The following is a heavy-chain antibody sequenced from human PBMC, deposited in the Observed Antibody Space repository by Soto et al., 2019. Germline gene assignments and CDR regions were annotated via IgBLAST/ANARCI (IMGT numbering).Heavy chain of an antibody. Sequence: SETLSLTCTVSGGSISSYYWSWIRQPPGKGLEWIGYIYYSGRTNYNPSIKSRVTISEDASKNQFSLKLSSVTAADTAVYYCARGSDSALGYWGQGTLVTVSS. J-gene: IGHJ4*02. CDR2: IYYSGRT. V-gene: IGHV4-59*01. D-gene: IGHD3-16*01. CDR1: GGSISSYY. CDR3: ARGSDSALGY.